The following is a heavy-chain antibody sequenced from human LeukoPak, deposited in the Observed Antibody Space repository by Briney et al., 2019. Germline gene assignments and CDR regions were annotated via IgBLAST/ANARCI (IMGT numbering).Heavy chain of an antibody. Sequence: ASVKVSCEASGYTFTSYGISWVRQAPGQGLEWMGWISAYNGNTNYAQKLQGRVTMTTDTSTSTAYMELRSLRSDDTAVYYCARDQWQWELGYFDYWGQGTLVTVSS. CDR3: ARDQWQWELGYFDY. J-gene: IGHJ4*02. D-gene: IGHD1-26*01. CDR2: ISAYNGNT. CDR1: GYTFTSYG. V-gene: IGHV1-18*01.